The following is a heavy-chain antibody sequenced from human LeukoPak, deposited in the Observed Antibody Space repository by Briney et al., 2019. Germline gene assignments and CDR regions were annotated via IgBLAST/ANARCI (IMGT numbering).Heavy chain of an antibody. CDR1: GFTVSNNY. Sequence: GGSLRLSCAASGFTVSNNYMSWVRQAPGKGLEWVSLIYRDGNTNYADSVKGRFAISRDKSKNTLSFQMNSLRAEDTAVYYCARESEPAGLAFDIWGQGTMVTVSS. D-gene: IGHD1-14*01. J-gene: IGHJ3*02. V-gene: IGHV3-66*01. CDR2: IYRDGNT. CDR3: ARESEPAGLAFDI.